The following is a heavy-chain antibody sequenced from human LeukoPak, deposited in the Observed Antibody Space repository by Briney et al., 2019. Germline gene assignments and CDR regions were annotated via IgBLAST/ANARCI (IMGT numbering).Heavy chain of an antibody. CDR1: GYTFTGYY. D-gene: IGHD6-13*01. Sequence: ASVKVSCKASGYTFTGYYMHWVRQAHGQGLEWMGWINPNSGDTKYAQKFQGRVTMTRDTSISTAYMELTRLRSDDSAVYYCARGETEETGTRPDAFDIWGQGTMVTVSS. J-gene: IGHJ3*02. V-gene: IGHV1-2*02. CDR2: INPNSGDT. CDR3: ARGETEETGTRPDAFDI.